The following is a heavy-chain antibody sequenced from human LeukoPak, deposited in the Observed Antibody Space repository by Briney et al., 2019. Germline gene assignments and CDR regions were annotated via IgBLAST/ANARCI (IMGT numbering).Heavy chain of an antibody. J-gene: IGHJ4*02. Sequence: GGSLRLSCAASGFTFSSYWMNWARQAPGKGLEWVASINHNGNVNYYVDSVKGRFTISRDNAKNSLYLQMNSLRVEDTAVYYCARKTGDCWGQGTLVIVSS. CDR1: GFTFSSYW. D-gene: IGHD1-14*01. CDR3: ARKTGDC. V-gene: IGHV3-7*01. CDR2: INHNGNVN.